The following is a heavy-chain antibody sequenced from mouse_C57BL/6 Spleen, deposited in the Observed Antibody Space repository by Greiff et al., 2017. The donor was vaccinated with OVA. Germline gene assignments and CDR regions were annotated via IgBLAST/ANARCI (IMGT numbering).Heavy chain of an antibody. CDR2: IHPNSGST. J-gene: IGHJ3*01. Sequence: VQLQQPGAELVKPGASVKLSCKASGYTFTSYWMHWVKQRPGQGLEWIGMIHPNSGSTNYNEKFKSKATLTVDQSSSTAYMQLSSLTSEDSAVYYCARWDDGSSFAYWGQGTLVTVSA. CDR1: GYTFTSYW. V-gene: IGHV1-64*01. D-gene: IGHD2-3*01. CDR3: ARWDDGSSFAY.